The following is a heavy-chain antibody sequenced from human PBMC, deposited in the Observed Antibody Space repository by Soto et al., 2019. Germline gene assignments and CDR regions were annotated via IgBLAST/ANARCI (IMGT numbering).Heavy chain of an antibody. V-gene: IGHV3-23*01. CDR1: GFTFKSYA. J-gene: IGHJ4*01. Sequence: EVQLLESGGDLVQPGGSLRLSCVASGFTFKSYAVSWVRQAPGKGLEWVSVITGSGDSTYYADSVKGRFTISRDNSKNTRDLQMDILSAEDTVVYYGAKELRRDYNITYFAHWCHGALVTV. CDR2: ITGSGDST. CDR3: AKELRRDYNITYFAH. D-gene: IGHD4-17*01.